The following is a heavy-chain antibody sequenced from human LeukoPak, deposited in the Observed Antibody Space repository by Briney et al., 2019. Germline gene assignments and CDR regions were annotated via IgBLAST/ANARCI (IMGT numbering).Heavy chain of an antibody. D-gene: IGHD6-19*01. J-gene: IGHJ4*02. Sequence: PGGSLRLSCAASGFTFSSYAMDWVRQAPGKGLEWVSVISSSGDTTYYSDSVKGRFITSRDNSRNTLYLQMNSLRVDDTAVYYCAKAGIAVPATPEYCGQGTQVTVSS. CDR2: ISSSGDTT. V-gene: IGHV3-23*01. CDR3: AKAGIAVPATPEY. CDR1: GFTFSSYA.